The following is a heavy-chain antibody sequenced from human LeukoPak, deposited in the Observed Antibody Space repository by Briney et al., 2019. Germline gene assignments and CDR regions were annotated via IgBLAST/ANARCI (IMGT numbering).Heavy chain of an antibody. CDR1: GYSFADYY. CDR3: ARGTLGYGSGHFDP. J-gene: IGHJ5*02. CDR2: IKPNSGGT. V-gene: IGHV1-2*02. Sequence: APVKVSCKASGYSFADYYMHWVRQAPGQGLEWMGWIKPNSGGTRSAQKLQGRVTMTRDTSISTAYMELSSLRYDDTAVYYCARGTLGYGSGHFDPWGQGTLVTVSS. D-gene: IGHD3-10*01.